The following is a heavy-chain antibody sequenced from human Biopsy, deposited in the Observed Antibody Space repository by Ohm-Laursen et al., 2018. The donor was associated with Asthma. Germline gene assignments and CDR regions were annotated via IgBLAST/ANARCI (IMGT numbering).Heavy chain of an antibody. Sequence: SETLSLTCTVSGGSISSIFYYWGWLRKPPGKGLEWICDIYKSGQVYSNLSLNSRVTISVDTSKNQFSLQLRSVTAADSAVYYCARGSSSRLSQWELLVSGGKRAHSYYGMDVWGQGTTVTVSS. V-gene: IGHV4-39*07. CDR3: ARGSSSRLSQWELLVSGGKRAHSYYGMDV. J-gene: IGHJ6*02. CDR2: IYKSGQV. CDR1: GGSISSIFYY. D-gene: IGHD1-26*01.